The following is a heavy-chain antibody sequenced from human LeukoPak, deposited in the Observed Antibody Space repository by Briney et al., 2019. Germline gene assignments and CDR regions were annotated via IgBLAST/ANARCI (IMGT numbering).Heavy chain of an antibody. CDR2: IYTSGST. D-gene: IGHD2-21*02. CDR3: ARLPGGDSSSLLAFDI. Sequence: SETLSLTCTVSGGSISSYYWSWIRQPAGKGLEWIGRIYTSGSTNYNPSLKSRVTMPVDTSKNQFSLKLSSVTAADTAVYYCARLPGGDSSSLLAFDIWGQGTMVTVSS. V-gene: IGHV4-4*07. J-gene: IGHJ3*02. CDR1: GGSISSYY.